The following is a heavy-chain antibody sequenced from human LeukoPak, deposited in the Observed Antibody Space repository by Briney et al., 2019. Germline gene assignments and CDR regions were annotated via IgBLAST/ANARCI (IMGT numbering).Heavy chain of an antibody. CDR2: ISYDGSNK. J-gene: IGHJ4*02. V-gene: IGHV3-30*03. CDR1: GFTFSSYG. Sequence: GRSLRLSCAASGFTFSSYGMHWVRQAPGKGLEWVAVISYDGSNKYYADSVKGRFTISRDNSKNTLYLQMNSLRAEDTAVYYCATTNDDYGDYTLDYWDQGTLVTVSS. CDR3: ATTNDDYGDYTLDY. D-gene: IGHD4-17*01.